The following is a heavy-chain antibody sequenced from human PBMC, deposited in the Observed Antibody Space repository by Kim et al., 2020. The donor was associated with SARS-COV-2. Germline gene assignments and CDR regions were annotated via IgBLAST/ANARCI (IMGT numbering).Heavy chain of an antibody. D-gene: IGHD3-3*01. CDR1: GYTFTGYY. V-gene: IGHV1-2*02. Sequence: ASVKVSCKASGYTFTGYYMHWVRQAPGQGLEWMGWINPNFGGTNYAQKFQGRVTMTRDTSISTAYMELSRLRSDDTAVYYCARVNFITGYDFWRPPFYYFDFGRQGTLVTVPS. CDR2: INPNFGGT. CDR3: ARVNFITGYDFWRPPFYYFDF. J-gene: IGHJ4*02.